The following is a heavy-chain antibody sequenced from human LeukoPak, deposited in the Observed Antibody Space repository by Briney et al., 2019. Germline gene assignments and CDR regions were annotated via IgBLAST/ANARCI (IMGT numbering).Heavy chain of an antibody. J-gene: IGHJ4*02. CDR1: GGSISSYY. Sequence: SETLSLTCTVSGGSISSYYWSWIRQPPGKGLEWIGYIYYSGSTNYNPSLKSRVTVSVDTSKNQFSLKLSSVTAADTAVYYCAGDSRGYYYFDYWGQGTLVTVSP. V-gene: IGHV4-59*12. D-gene: IGHD3-22*01. CDR2: IYYSGST. CDR3: AGDSRGYYYFDY.